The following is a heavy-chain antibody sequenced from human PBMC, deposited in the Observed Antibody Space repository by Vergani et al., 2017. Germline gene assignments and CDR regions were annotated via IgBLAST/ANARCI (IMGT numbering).Heavy chain of an antibody. J-gene: IGHJ5*02. V-gene: IGHV4-34*01. Sequence: QVQLPQWGAGLLKPSETLSLTCAVYGGSFSGYYWSWIRQPPGKGLEWIGEINHSGSTNYNPSLKSRVTISVDTSKNQFSLKLSSVTAADTAVYYCARGYCSAGGCFRWFDPWGQGTLVTVSS. CDR3: ARGYCSAGGCFRWFDP. CDR2: INHSGST. D-gene: IGHD2-15*01. CDR1: GGSFSGYY.